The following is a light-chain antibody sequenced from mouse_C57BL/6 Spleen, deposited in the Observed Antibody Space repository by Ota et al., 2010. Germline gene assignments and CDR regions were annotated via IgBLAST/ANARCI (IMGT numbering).Light chain of an antibody. J-gene: IGKJ2*01. Sequence: DIQMTPVSQLPICIXGXNCXHHMSSKXEXFTEFSMVSAETGKISSXPGLCCTNLADGVPSRFSGSGSGTQYSLKINSLQSEDFGSYYCQHFWGTPYTFGGGTKLEIK. V-gene: IGKV12-46*01. CDR1: EXFTE. CDR2: CT. CDR3: QHFWGTPYT.